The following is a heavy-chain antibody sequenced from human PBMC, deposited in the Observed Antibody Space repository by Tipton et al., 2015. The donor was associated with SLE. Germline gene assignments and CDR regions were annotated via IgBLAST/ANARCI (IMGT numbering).Heavy chain of an antibody. CDR3: AKGMSGYDNGWSFFDY. CDR2: VKQDGSEK. D-gene: IGHD6-19*01. J-gene: IGHJ4*02. CDR1: GFTFSSYW. V-gene: IGHV3-7*03. Sequence: SLRLSCAASGFTFSSYWMSWVRQAPGKGLEWVANVKQDGSEKYYVDSVKGRFTISRDNAKNSLYLQMNSLRADDTAVYYCAKGMSGYDNGWSFFDYWGQGALVTVSS.